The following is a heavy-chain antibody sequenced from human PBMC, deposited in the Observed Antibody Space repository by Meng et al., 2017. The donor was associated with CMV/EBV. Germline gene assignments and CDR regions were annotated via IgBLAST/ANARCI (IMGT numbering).Heavy chain of an antibody. CDR1: GGSFSGYY. CDR2: INHSGST. J-gene: IGHJ6*02. CDR3: ARGGGIAARPRNYYGMDV. V-gene: IGHV4-34*01. Sequence: SETLSLTCAVYGGSFSGYYWSWIRQPPGKGLEWIGEINHSGSTNYNPSLKSRVTISVDTSKTQFSLKLSSVTAADTAVYYCARGGGIAARPRNYYGMDVWGQGTTVTVSS. D-gene: IGHD6-6*01.